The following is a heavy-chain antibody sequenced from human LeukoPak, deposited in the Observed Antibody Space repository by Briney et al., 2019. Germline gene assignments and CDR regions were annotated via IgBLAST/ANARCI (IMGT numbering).Heavy chain of an antibody. D-gene: IGHD3-16*02. Sequence: GGTLRLSCAASGFTFSSYGMSWVRQAPGKGLEWVSAISGSGGSTYYADSVKGRFTISRDNSKNTLYLQMNSLRAEDTAVYYCARASGAYDYVWGSYRYFDYWGQGTLVTVSS. CDR1: GFTFSSYG. J-gene: IGHJ4*02. CDR2: ISGSGGST. V-gene: IGHV3-23*01. CDR3: ARASGAYDYVWGSYRYFDY.